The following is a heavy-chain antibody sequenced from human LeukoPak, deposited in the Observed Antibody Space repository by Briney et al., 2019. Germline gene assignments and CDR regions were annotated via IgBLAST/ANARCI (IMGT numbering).Heavy chain of an antibody. V-gene: IGHV4-4*02. CDR3: ARLTTVVEVDY. CDR1: GGSLSSSTW. CDR2: IYHSGTT. D-gene: IGHD4-23*01. Sequence: SETLSLTCTVSGGSLSSSTWWNWVRQPPGKGLEWIGQIYHSGTTNYNPSLKSRVSISVDESKNQFSLNLTSVTAADTAVYYCARLTTVVEVDYWGQGTLVTVSS. J-gene: IGHJ4*02.